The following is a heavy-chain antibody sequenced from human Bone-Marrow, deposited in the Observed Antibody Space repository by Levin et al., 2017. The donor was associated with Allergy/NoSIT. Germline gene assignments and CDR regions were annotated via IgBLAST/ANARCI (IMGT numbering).Heavy chain of an antibody. Sequence: ASVKVSCKASGYTFSNYGFSWVRQAPGQGLEWMGWITAYNGITRYGPKFQGRVTMTADTSTSPAYMELKNLTSDDTAVYYCAREPEGFHYYMDVWGAGTAVTVSS. CDR3: AREPEGFHYYMDV. J-gene: IGHJ6*03. CDR2: ITAYNGIT. D-gene: IGHD1-14*01. V-gene: IGHV1-18*01. CDR1: GYTFSNYG.